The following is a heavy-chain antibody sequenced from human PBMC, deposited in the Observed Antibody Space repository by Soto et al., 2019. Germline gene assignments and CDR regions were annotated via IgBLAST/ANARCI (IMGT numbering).Heavy chain of an antibody. CDR3: ARVRYGDY. CDR1: GYTFTTYG. J-gene: IGHJ4*02. V-gene: IGHV1-18*01. Sequence: VHLVQSGAEVKKPGASVKVSCKGSGYTFTTYGITWVRQAPGQGLEWMGWISAHNGNTNYAQKLQGRVTVTRDTSTSTAYIELRSLRSDDTAVYYCARVRYGDYWGQGALVTVSA. CDR2: ISAHNGNT. D-gene: IGHD1-1*01.